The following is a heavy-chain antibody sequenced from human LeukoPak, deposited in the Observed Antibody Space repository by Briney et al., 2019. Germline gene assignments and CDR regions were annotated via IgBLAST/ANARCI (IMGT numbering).Heavy chain of an antibody. J-gene: IGHJ1*01. CDR2: INHSGST. CDR1: GGSFTAYY. V-gene: IGHV4-34*01. Sequence: PSETLSLTCAVYGGSFTAYYWSWLRQPPGKGLEWIGAINHSGSTTYNPSLKSRVSMSVDMSKDQFSLNLISVTAADTSVYFCARGPPRGDYSGSGTYYNRWGQGTLVTVSS. D-gene: IGHD3-10*01. CDR3: ARGPPRGDYSGSGTYYNR.